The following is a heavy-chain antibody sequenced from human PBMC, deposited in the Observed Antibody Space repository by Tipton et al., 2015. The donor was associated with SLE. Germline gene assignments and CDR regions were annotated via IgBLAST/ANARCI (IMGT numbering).Heavy chain of an antibody. Sequence: SLRLSCVASGFTFSSYSMNWVRQAPGKGLEWVSYISSSSSTIYYADSVKGRFTISRDNSKNTLYLQMNSLRAEDTAVYYCAKEKSGGSFDLWGQGTMPTASS. CDR2: ISSSSSTI. V-gene: IGHV3-48*01. D-gene: IGHD3-16*01. CDR1: GFTFSSYS. J-gene: IGHJ3*01. CDR3: AKEKSGGSFDL.